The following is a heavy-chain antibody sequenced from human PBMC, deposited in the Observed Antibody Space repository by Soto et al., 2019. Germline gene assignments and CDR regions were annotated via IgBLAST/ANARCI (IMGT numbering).Heavy chain of an antibody. CDR1: GFTFDDYT. J-gene: IGHJ4*02. CDR2: ISWDGGST. V-gene: IGHV3-43*01. Sequence: GGSLRLSCAASGFTFDDYTMHWVRQAPGKGLEWVSLISWDGGSTYYADSVKGRFTISRDNSKNSLYLQMNSLRTEDTALYYCAKGGVGATPYYFDYWGQGTLVTVSS. CDR3: AKGGVGATPYYFDY. D-gene: IGHD1-26*01.